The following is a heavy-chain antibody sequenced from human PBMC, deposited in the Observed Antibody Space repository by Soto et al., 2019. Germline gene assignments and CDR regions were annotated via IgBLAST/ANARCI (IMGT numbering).Heavy chain of an antibody. CDR1: GFTFSSYS. CDR3: AREQYCSSTSCYVGGVDY. CDR2: ISSSSSYI. Sequence: GGSLRLSCAASGFTFSSYSMNWVRQAPGKGLEWVSSISSSSSYIYYADSVKGRFTISRDNAKNSLYLQMNSLRAEDTAVYYCAREQYCSSTSCYVGGVDYWGQGTLVTVSS. J-gene: IGHJ4*02. V-gene: IGHV3-21*01. D-gene: IGHD2-2*01.